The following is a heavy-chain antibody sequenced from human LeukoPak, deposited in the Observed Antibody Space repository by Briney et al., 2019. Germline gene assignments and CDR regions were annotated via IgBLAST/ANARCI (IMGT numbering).Heavy chain of an antibody. D-gene: IGHD5-18*01. J-gene: IGHJ4*02. V-gene: IGHV3-23*01. CDR1: GGSISSSN. CDR2: NSASGRST. Sequence: TSEPLSLTCAVSGGSISSSNWWSWVRQAPGKGLEWVSGNSASGRSTYYADSVKGRFTISRDNSKNTLFLQMNSLRAEDTAVYYCAKDEGYSYGYRYFDYWGQGTLVTVSS. CDR3: AKDEGYSYGYRYFDY.